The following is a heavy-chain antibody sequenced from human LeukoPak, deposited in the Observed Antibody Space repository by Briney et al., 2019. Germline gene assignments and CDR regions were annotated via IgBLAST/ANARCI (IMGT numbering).Heavy chain of an antibody. D-gene: IGHD3-22*01. Sequence: GGSLRLSCAASGFTFRWYSMSWVRQAPGKGLEWVANIKEDGSEKYYVDSVKGRFTISRDNAKNTLNLQMNSLRAEDTAVYYCARDLGQYYDTSDNWFDPWGQGTLVTVSS. CDR2: IKEDGSEK. CDR1: GFTFRWYS. V-gene: IGHV3-7*01. J-gene: IGHJ5*02. CDR3: ARDLGQYYDTSDNWFDP.